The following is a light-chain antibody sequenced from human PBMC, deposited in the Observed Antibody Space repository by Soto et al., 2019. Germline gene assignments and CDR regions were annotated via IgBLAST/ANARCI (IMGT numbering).Light chain of an antibody. CDR3: QQYYSTPDLP. Sequence: DIVMTQSPDSLAVSLGERATINCKSSQSVLYSSNNKDYLAWYQQKPGQPPKLLIYWASTRESGVPDRFSGSESGTDFTLTISSLQAEAVAVYYCQQYYSTPDLPFGGGTKVEIK. CDR1: QSVLYSSNNKDY. CDR2: WAS. V-gene: IGKV4-1*01. J-gene: IGKJ4*01.